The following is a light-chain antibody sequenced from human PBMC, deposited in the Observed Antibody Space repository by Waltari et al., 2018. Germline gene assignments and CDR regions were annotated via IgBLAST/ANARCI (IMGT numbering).Light chain of an antibody. V-gene: IGKV3-20*01. J-gene: IGKJ2*01. CDR1: QSVSSSY. CDR3: QQYGSSPET. Sequence: EIVLTQSPGTLSLSPGERATLSCRASQSVSSSYLAWYQQKPGQAPRFLIYGASSRATGSPDRFSGSGSWTDFTLTINRLEPEDFAVYYCQQYGSSPETFGQGTKVEIK. CDR2: GAS.